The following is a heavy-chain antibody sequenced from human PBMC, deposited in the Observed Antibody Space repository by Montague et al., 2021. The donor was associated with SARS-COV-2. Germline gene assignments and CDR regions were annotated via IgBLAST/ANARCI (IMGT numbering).Heavy chain of an antibody. CDR2: TYYKSKWYN. CDR1: GVSVSTNRAT. Sequence: CAISGVSVSTNRATCNWIRQSPSRGLEWLGRTYYKSKWYNDYAVSVKSRIIINPDTSKNQFSLQLNSVTPEDTAVYYCARVRMDGGSDYWGQGTLVTVSS. V-gene: IGHV6-1*01. D-gene: IGHD3-16*01. J-gene: IGHJ4*02. CDR3: ARVRMDGGSDY.